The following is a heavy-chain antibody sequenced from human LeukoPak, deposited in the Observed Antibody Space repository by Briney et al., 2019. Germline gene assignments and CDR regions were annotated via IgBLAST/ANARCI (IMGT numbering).Heavy chain of an antibody. J-gene: IGHJ5*02. CDR3: ARAPAEYYDFWSGGNWFDP. CDR1: GFTFSSYW. D-gene: IGHD3-3*01. CDR2: IKQDGSEK. V-gene: IGHV3-7*01. Sequence: GGSLRLSCAASGFTFSSYWMSWVRQAPGKGLEWVANIKQDGSEKYYVDSVKGRFTISRDSAKNSLYLQMNSLRAEDTAVYYCARAPAEYYDFWSGGNWFDPWGQGTLVTVSS.